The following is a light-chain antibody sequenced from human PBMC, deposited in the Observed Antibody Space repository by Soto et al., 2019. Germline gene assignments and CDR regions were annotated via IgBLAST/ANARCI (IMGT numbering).Light chain of an antibody. CDR2: DVS. J-gene: IGLJ1*01. CDR1: NSDVGGYNF. V-gene: IGLV2-14*01. CDR3: SSYTSSSIPYV. Sequence: QSALTQPASVSGSPGQSITISCTGTNSDVGGYNFVSWYQQHPGKAPNLMIYDVSNRPSGVSNRFSGSKSGNTASLNISGLQAEDAADYYCSSYTSSSIPYVFGIGTKLTVL.